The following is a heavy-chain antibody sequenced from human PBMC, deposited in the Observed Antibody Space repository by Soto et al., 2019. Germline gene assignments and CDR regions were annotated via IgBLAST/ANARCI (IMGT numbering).Heavy chain of an antibody. J-gene: IGHJ4*02. V-gene: IGHV4-39*01. D-gene: IGHD6-13*01. CDR3: ARRHSSSVFDY. CDR2: IYYSGST. Sequence: QLQLQESGPGLVKPSETLSLTCTVSGGSISSSSYYWGWIRQPPGKGLEWIGNIYYSGSTYYNPSLKSRVTISVDTSKNQFSLKLSSVTAADTAVYYCARRHSSSVFDYWGQGTLVTVSS. CDR1: GGSISSSSYY.